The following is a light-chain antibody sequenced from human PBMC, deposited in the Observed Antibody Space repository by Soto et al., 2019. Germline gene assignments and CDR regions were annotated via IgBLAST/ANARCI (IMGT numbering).Light chain of an antibody. CDR1: QSVSSY. J-gene: IGKJ1*01. CDR3: QRRSNWSTT. V-gene: IGKV3-11*01. Sequence: EIVFTQSPATLSVSPGERATLSSRASQSVSSYLAWYQQKPGQPPRLLIYDASNRATGIPARFSGSGSGTDFTLTISSLEPEDFAVYYCQRRSNWSTTFGQGTKVDIK. CDR2: DAS.